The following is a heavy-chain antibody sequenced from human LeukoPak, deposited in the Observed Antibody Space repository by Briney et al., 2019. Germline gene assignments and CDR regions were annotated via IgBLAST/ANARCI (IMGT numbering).Heavy chain of an antibody. Sequence: GGSLRLSCAASGFTFSSYAMSWVRQAPGKGLEWVSAISSSGGSTYYADSVKGRFTISRDNSKNTLYLQMSSLRAEDTAVYYCAKRITVVGPSFDYWGQGTLVTVSS. J-gene: IGHJ4*02. CDR2: ISSSGGST. D-gene: IGHD6-13*01. V-gene: IGHV3-23*01. CDR3: AKRITVVGPSFDY. CDR1: GFTFSSYA.